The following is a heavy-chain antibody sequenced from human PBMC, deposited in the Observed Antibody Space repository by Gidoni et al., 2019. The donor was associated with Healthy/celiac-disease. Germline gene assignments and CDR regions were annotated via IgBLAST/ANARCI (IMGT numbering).Heavy chain of an antibody. Sequence: EVQLVESGGGLVQPGRSLRLSCAASGFTFDDYAIHWVRQAPGKGLEWVSGISWNSGSIGYADAVKGRFTISRDNAKNSLYLQMNSLRAEDTALYYCAKVAGYSSGWYGDWGQGTLVTVSS. J-gene: IGHJ4*02. V-gene: IGHV3-9*01. CDR1: GFTFDDYA. D-gene: IGHD6-19*01. CDR2: ISWNSGSI. CDR3: AKVAGYSSGWYGD.